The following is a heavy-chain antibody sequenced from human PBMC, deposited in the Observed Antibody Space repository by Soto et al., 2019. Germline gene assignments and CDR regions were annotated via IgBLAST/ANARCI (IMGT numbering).Heavy chain of an antibody. Sequence: LVKVSSKASGYTFTSYGISWVRQARGQRLEWIGWIVVGSGNTNYAQKFQERVTITRDMSTSTAYMELSSLRFEDTAVYYCATSYGNAWYTYWGQGTQVTVSS. CDR2: IVVGSGNT. CDR3: ATSYGNAWYTY. V-gene: IGHV1-58*02. J-gene: IGHJ4*02. D-gene: IGHD6-13*01. CDR1: GYTFTSYG.